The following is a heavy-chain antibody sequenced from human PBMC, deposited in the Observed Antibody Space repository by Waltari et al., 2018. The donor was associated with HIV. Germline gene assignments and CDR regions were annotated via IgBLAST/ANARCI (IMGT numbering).Heavy chain of an antibody. CDR3: ARGDQWGLFMDSYYGLDV. CDR2: INQDATKK. CDR1: TFCLTCYL. D-gene: IGHD1-26*01. J-gene: IGHJ6*02. Sequence: EALLVPSGGGVVRPGGSLSLSCDGSTFCLTCYLLVGVRQAAGKGLEWVANINQDATKKNYADSVEGRFSVSRDNGKYSVFLEMNRLRVQDTAVYFCARGDQWGLFMDSYYGLDVWGRGTTVIVSS. V-gene: IGHV3-7*01.